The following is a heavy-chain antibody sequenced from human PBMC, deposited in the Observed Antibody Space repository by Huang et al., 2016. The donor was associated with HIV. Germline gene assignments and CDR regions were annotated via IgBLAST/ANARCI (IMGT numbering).Heavy chain of an antibody. CDR1: GFTFSCYW. D-gene: IGHD3-22*01. Sequence: EVQLVESGGGLVQPGGSLRLSCAASGFTFSCYWMHWVRQGPGKGLVWVSRINSDGRSSGSADSVKVRFTISRDNAKNTLYLQMDSLRADDTAVYYCVRDPRIQSWLNYFDYWGQGTLVSVSS. CDR2: INSDGRSS. J-gene: IGHJ4*02. CDR3: VRDPRIQSWLNYFDY. V-gene: IGHV3-74*01.